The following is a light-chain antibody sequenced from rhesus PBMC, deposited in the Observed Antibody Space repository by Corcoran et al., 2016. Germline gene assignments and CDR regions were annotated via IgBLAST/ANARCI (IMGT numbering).Light chain of an antibody. CDR1: ENFNNY. CDR2: KAS. V-gene: IGKV1-74*01. CDR3: QHGYGTPLT. J-gene: IGKJ4*01. Sequence: DIQMTQSPSSLSASVGDRVTLTCRASENFNNYLNWYQQKPGKAPKLLIYKASTLQSGVPSRFSCSGSGTDYTFTISSLQPEDVATYYCQHGYGTPLTFGGGTKVEIK.